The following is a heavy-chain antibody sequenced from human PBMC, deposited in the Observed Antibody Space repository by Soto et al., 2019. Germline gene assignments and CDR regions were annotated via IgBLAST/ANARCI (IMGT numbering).Heavy chain of an antibody. CDR1: GAAITSGAYY. CDR2: VFSRGGP. D-gene: IGHD2-21*02. J-gene: IGHJ4*02. V-gene: IGHV4-31*03. CDR3: ARSPLPNCGGNCFPLDF. Sequence: QVQLQESGPGLVKPSQTLSLTCSVSGAAITSGAYYRTWIRQHPEKGLEWIGYVFSRGGPYYNPSLKSRITISIDTSKNQFSLKLTSVTAADTAIYYCARSPLPNCGGNCFPLDFWGRGSLVTVSS.